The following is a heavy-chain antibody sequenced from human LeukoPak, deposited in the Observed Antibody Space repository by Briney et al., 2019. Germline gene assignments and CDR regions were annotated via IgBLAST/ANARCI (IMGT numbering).Heavy chain of an antibody. CDR3: AKDQTGQLVWSSPNMDV. CDR2: ISYDGSNK. Sequence: QPGRSLRLSCAASGFTFSSYGMHWVRQAPGKGLEWVAVISYDGSNKYYADSVKGRFTISRDNSKNTLYLQMNSLRAEDTAVCYCAKDQTGQLVWSSPNMDVWGQGTTVTVSS. CDR1: GFTFSSYG. J-gene: IGHJ6*02. D-gene: IGHD6-13*01. V-gene: IGHV3-30*18.